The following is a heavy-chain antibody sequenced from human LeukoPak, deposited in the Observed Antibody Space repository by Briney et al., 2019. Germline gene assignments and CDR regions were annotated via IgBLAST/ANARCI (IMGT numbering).Heavy chain of an antibody. V-gene: IGHV1-2*02. Sequence: ASVKVSCKASGYTFTGYYMHWVRQAPEQGPEWMGWIHPNSGATNYAQKFQGRVTMTRDTSISTAYMELTSLRSDDTAVYYCARDHGAPAAPDYWGRGTLVTVSS. J-gene: IGHJ4*02. CDR1: GYTFTGYY. D-gene: IGHD2-2*01. CDR2: IHPNSGAT. CDR3: ARDHGAPAAPDY.